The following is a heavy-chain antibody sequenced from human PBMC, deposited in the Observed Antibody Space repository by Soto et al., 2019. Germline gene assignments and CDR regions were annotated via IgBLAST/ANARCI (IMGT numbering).Heavy chain of an antibody. CDR3: ARRVWVSTVDYFDY. CDR2: IYYNGST. D-gene: IGHD3-16*01. CDR1: GGPISSYY. V-gene: IGHV4-59*08. J-gene: IGHJ4*02. Sequence: QVQLQESGPGLVKPSETLSLTCTVSGGPISSYYWSWIRQPPGMGLEWIGYIYYNGSTNYNPSLKRRFTISVDTSKNQFSLKLSSVTAADTAVYYCARRVWVSTVDYFDYWGQGTLVTVSS.